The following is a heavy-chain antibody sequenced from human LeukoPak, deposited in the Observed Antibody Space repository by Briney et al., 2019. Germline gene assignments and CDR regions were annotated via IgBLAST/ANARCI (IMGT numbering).Heavy chain of an antibody. CDR2: INPSGGST. V-gene: IGHV1-46*01. D-gene: IGHD4-17*01. Sequence: GALVKVSCKASGDTFTSFYIHWVRQAPGQGLDWMGMINPSGGSTSHAQKFQGRVTMTRDTSTSTVYMELSSLRSEDTAVYYCARGPPHGDYSIVFDYWGQGTLVTVSS. CDR1: GDTFTSFY. J-gene: IGHJ4*02. CDR3: ARGPPHGDYSIVFDY.